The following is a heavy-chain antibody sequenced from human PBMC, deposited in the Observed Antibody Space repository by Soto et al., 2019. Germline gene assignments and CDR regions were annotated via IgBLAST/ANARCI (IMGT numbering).Heavy chain of an antibody. J-gene: IGHJ5*02. Sequence: SETLSLTCTVSGGSISSSRYYWGWIRQPPGKGLEWIGSIYYSGSTYYNPSLRSRVTISVDTSKNQFSLKLSSVTATDTAVYYCATHVIAVLNWFDPWGQGTLVTVSS. CDR1: GGSISSSRYY. CDR2: IYYSGST. CDR3: ATHVIAVLNWFDP. V-gene: IGHV4-39*01. D-gene: IGHD6-19*01.